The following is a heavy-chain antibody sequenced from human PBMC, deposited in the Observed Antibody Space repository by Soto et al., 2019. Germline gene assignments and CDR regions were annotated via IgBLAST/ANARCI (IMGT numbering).Heavy chain of an antibody. J-gene: IGHJ5*02. CDR3: ARVRAGCSATSCYLDP. D-gene: IGHD2-2*01. Sequence: SEALSLPCAVSGGSISRSNWLAWVRHPPRKGLEWIGESSHSGTTYYNPSLKSRVDISIDRSKNQFSLKLSSVTAADTAVYYCARVRAGCSATSCYLDPWGQGTLVTVSS. V-gene: IGHV4-4*02. CDR1: GGSISRSNW. CDR2: SSHSGTT.